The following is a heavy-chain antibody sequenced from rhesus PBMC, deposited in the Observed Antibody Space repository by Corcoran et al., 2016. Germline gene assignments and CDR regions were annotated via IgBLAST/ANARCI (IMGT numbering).Heavy chain of an antibody. J-gene: IGHJ4*01. CDR1: GGSISSHY. D-gene: IGHD5-12*01. CDR2: ISGSGGST. CDR3: ARGPSFDY. V-gene: IGHV4-173*01. Sequence: QLQLQESGPGLVKPSETLSLTCAVSGGSISSHYWRWIPQPPRKGLEWIGRISGSGGSTDYNPSLQSRVTISTDTTKNQFSLKLRSVTAADTAVYYCARGPSFDYWGQGVLVTVSS.